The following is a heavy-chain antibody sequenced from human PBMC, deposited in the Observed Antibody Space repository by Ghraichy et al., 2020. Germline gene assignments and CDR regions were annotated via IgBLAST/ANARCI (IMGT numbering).Heavy chain of an antibody. CDR2: IYYSGST. J-gene: IGHJ3*02. D-gene: IGHD2-8*01. CDR3: ASGRETNDAFDI. Sequence: SETLSLTCTVSGGSISSSSYYWGWIRQPPGKGLEWIGSIYYSGSTYYNPSLKSRVTISVDTSKNQFSLKLSSVTAADTAVYYCASGRETNDAFDIWGQGTIVTVSS. V-gene: IGHV4-39*01. CDR1: GGSISSSSYY.